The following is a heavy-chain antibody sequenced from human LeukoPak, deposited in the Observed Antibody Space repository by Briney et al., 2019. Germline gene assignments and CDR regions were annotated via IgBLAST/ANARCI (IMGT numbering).Heavy chain of an antibody. CDR1: GGSISSSSYY. V-gene: IGHV4-39*07. J-gene: IGHJ4*02. CDR3: ATLGFSSGYYYYFDH. D-gene: IGHD3-22*01. CDR2: IYYSGST. Sequence: SETLSLTCTVPGGSISSSSYYWGWIRQPPGKGLEWIGSIYYSGSTYYNPSLKSRVTISVDTSKNQFSLKLSSVTAADTAVYYCATLGFSSGYYYYFDHWGEGTLVTVSS.